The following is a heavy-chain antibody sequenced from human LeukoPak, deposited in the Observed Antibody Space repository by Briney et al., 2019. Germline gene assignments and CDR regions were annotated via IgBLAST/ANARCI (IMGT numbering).Heavy chain of an antibody. Sequence: PSETLSLMCAVYGGSFSGYYWSWIRQPPGKGLEWIGEINHSGSTNYNPSLKSRVTISVDTSKNQFSLKLSSVTAADTAVYYCARGRLTIFGVVTEKFYNWFDPWGQGTLVTVSS. CDR3: ARGRLTIFGVVTEKFYNWFDP. V-gene: IGHV4-34*01. CDR2: INHSGST. D-gene: IGHD3-3*01. J-gene: IGHJ5*02. CDR1: GGSFSGYY.